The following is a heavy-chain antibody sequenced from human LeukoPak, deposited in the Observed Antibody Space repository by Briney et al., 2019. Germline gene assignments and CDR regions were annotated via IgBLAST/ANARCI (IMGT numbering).Heavy chain of an antibody. CDR2: ISAYNGNT. V-gene: IGHV1-18*01. CDR1: GYTFTSYG. Sequence: ASVKVSCKASGYTFTSYGISWVRQAPGQGLEWMGWISAYNGNTNYAQKLQGRVTMTTDTFTSTAYMELRSLRSDDTAVYYCARASYDILTGYKTDDYWGQGTLVTVSS. CDR3: ARASYDILTGYKTDDY. D-gene: IGHD3-9*01. J-gene: IGHJ4*02.